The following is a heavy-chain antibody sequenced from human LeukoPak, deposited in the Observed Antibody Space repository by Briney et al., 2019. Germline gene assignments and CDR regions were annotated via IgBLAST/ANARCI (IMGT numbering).Heavy chain of an antibody. V-gene: IGHV3-7*03. CDR3: ARTHTTFFDY. CDR1: GFTFSSYW. D-gene: IGHD1-1*01. J-gene: IGHJ4*02. CDR2: IRQDGTEK. Sequence: GGSLRLSCAASGFTFSSYWMSWVRQAPGKGLEWVANIRQDGTEKYFVDSVEGRFIISRDNAKNSLYLQMTSLRAEDTAVYYCARTHTTFFDYWGQGTLVTVSS.